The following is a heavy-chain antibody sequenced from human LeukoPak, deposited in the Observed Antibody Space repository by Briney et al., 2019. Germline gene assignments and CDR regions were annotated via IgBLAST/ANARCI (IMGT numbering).Heavy chain of an antibody. Sequence: GGSLRLSCAASGFIFSNYWMSWFRQAPGKGLEWVGFIRSKAYGGTTEYAASVKGRFTISRDDSKSIAYLQMNSLKTEDTAVYYCTRSKLWFGELFDYWGQGTLVTVSS. D-gene: IGHD3-10*01. V-gene: IGHV3-49*03. CDR3: TRSKLWFGELFDY. J-gene: IGHJ4*02. CDR1: GFIFSNYW. CDR2: IRSKAYGGTT.